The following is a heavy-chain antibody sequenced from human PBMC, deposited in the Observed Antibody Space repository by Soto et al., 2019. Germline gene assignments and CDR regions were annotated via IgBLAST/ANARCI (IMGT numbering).Heavy chain of an antibody. CDR3: ARDRGSQNWYFGV. Sequence: QVQLVQSGAEVKKPGSSVKVSCKASGDIFSSYPFSWVRQAPGHGLEWMGGIVPLLGTADYAQKCQDRVTITADDSTSTVYMELSSLRSDDTAVYYCARDRGSQNWYFGVWGRGTLVSVSS. D-gene: IGHD3-10*01. CDR2: IVPLLGTA. J-gene: IGHJ2*01. V-gene: IGHV1-69*01. CDR1: GDIFSSYP.